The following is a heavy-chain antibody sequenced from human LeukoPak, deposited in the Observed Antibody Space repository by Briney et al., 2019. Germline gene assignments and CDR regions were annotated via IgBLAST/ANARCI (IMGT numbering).Heavy chain of an antibody. CDR2: IYTSGST. CDR3: ARVGPLVGATTDYYYYYGMDV. V-gene: IGHV4-4*07. J-gene: IGHJ6*02. Sequence: PSETLSLTCSVSGGSISTYYWSWIRQPAGKGLEWIGRIYTSGSTNYNPSLKSRVTMSVDTSKNQFSLKLSSVTAADTAVYYCARVGPLVGATTDYYYYYGMDVWGQGTTVTVSS. D-gene: IGHD1-26*01. CDR1: GGSISTYY.